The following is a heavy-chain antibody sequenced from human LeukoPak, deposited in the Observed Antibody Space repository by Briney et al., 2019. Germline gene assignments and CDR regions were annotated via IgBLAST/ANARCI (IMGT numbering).Heavy chain of an antibody. Sequence: SVKVCCKASGGTFSSYAISWVRQAPGQGLEWMGGIIPIFGTANYAQKFQGRVTITADESTSTAYMELSSLRSEDTAVYYCARDFNGGYSYGAPFDYWGQGTLVTVSS. D-gene: IGHD5-18*01. CDR3: ARDFNGGYSYGAPFDY. J-gene: IGHJ4*02. CDR2: IIPIFGTA. CDR1: GGTFSSYA. V-gene: IGHV1-69*13.